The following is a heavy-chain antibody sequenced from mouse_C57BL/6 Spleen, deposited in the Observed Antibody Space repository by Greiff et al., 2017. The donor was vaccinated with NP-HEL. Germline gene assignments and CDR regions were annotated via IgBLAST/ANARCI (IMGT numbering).Heavy chain of an antibody. J-gene: IGHJ4*01. CDR3: ANRRYSYYAMDY. V-gene: IGHV5-17*01. D-gene: IGHD2-12*01. CDR2: ISSGSSTI. Sequence: EVMLVESGGGLVKPGGSLKLSCAASGFTFSDYGMHWVRQAPEKGLEWVAYISSGSSTIYYADTVKGRFTISRDNAKNTLFLQMTRLRSEDTAMYYCANRRYSYYAMDYWGQGTSVTVSS. CDR1: GFTFSDYG.